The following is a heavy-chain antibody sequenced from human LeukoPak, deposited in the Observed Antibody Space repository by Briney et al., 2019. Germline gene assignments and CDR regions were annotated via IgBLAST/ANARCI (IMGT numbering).Heavy chain of an antibody. V-gene: IGHV4-34*01. CDR1: GGSSSGYY. D-gene: IGHD3-22*01. CDR2: INHSGST. Sequence: PSETLSLTCAVYGGSSSGYYWSWIRQPPGKGLEWIGEINHSGSTNYNPSLKSRVTISVDTSKSQFSLKLSSVTAADTAVYYCARLPTYYYDSSGYSDYWGQGTLVTVSS. J-gene: IGHJ4*02. CDR3: ARLPTYYYDSSGYSDY.